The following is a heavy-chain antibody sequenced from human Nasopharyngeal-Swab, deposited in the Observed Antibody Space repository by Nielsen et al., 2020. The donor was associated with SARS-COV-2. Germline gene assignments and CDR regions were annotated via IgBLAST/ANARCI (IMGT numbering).Heavy chain of an antibody. J-gene: IGHJ4*02. CDR3: ARILTIFGVVASYYFDY. CDR2: IDYSGST. V-gene: IGHV4-59*01. CDR1: GGSISSYY. D-gene: IGHD3-3*01. Sequence: LRLSCTASGGSISSYYWSWIRQPPGKGLEWIGYIDYSGSTNYNPSLKSRVTISADTSKNQFSLKLNSVTAADTAVYYCARILTIFGVVASYYFDYWGQGTLVTVSS.